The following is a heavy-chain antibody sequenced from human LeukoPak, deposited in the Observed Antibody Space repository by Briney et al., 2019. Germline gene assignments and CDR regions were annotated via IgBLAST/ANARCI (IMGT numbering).Heavy chain of an antibody. CDR1: GYSFTSYW. Sequence: GESLKISCKGSGYSFTSYWITWVRQMPGKGLEWMGTIDPSDSYTNYSPSFQGHVTISADKPISTAYLQWSSLKASDTAMYYCAYAVGDYDSFDYWGQGTLVTVSS. D-gene: IGHD3-22*01. CDR3: AYAVGDYDSFDY. J-gene: IGHJ4*02. CDR2: IDPSDSYT. V-gene: IGHV5-10-1*01.